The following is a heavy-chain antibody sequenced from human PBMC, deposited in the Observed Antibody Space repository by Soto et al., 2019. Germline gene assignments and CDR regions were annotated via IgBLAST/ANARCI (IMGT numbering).Heavy chain of an antibody. CDR1: GGSISSYY. CDR3: ARGGITVAGLHYFDY. Sequence: QVQLQESGPGLVKPSETLSLTCTVSGGSISSYYWSWIRQPPGKGLEWIGYIYDSGNTNYNPSLKSRVPISIDTSKNQFFRKLRSVTAADTAVYYCARGGITVAGLHYFDYWGQGTLVTVSS. D-gene: IGHD6-19*01. CDR2: IYDSGNT. J-gene: IGHJ4*02. V-gene: IGHV4-59*01.